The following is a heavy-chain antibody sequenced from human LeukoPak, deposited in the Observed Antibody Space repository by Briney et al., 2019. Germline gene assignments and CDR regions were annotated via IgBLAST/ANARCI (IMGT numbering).Heavy chain of an antibody. J-gene: IGHJ4*02. D-gene: IGHD5-18*01. CDR3: ATGSGYSYGYYYY. Sequence: GASEKVSCRASGYTFTSYFMHWVRQAPGQGLEWMGWINPNSGGTNYAQKFQGRVTMTRDTSISTAYMELSRLRSDDTAVYYCATGSGYSYGYYYYWGQGTLVTVSS. V-gene: IGHV1-2*02. CDR2: INPNSGGT. CDR1: GYTFTSYF.